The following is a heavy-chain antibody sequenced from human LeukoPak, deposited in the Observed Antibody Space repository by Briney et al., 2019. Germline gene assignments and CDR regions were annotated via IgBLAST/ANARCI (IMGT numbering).Heavy chain of an antibody. J-gene: IGHJ3*02. V-gene: IGHV3-66*01. CDR2: IYDNGRT. CDR1: GFTVSDSY. Sequence: GGSLRLSCAAFGFTVSDSYMAWVRQAPGKGLEWVSIIYDNGRTFYADSVRGRFTISRDNSKNTLYLQMNSLRAEDTAVYYCAKDRPTYYYDSSGPDAFDIWGQGTMVTVSS. CDR3: AKDRPTYYYDSSGPDAFDI. D-gene: IGHD3-22*01.